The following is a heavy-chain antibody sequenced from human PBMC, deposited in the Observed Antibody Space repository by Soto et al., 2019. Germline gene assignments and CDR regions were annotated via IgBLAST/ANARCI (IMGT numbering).Heavy chain of an antibody. J-gene: IGHJ5*02. CDR1: GFTFSSYA. Sequence: EVQLLESGGGLVQPGGSLRLSCAASGFTFSSYAMSWVRQAPGKRLEWVSAISGSGGSTYYADSVKGRFTISRDNSKNTLYLQMNSLRAEDTAVYYCAKDHGSQQWLFYNWFDPWGQGTLVTVSS. CDR2: ISGSGGST. D-gene: IGHD6-19*01. CDR3: AKDHGSQQWLFYNWFDP. V-gene: IGHV3-23*01.